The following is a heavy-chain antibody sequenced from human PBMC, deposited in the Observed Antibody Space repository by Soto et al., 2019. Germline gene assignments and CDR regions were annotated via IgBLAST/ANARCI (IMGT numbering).Heavy chain of an antibody. J-gene: IGHJ4*02. CDR3: ARGVNYGDYDFYYFDY. Sequence: SETLSLTCAVSGGSISSGGYSWSWIRQPPGKGLEWIGYIYHSGSTYYNPSLKSRVTISVDRSKNQFSLKLSSVTAADTAVYYCARGVNYGDYDFYYFDYWGQGTLVNVSS. CDR2: IYHSGST. CDR1: GGSISSGGYS. D-gene: IGHD4-17*01. V-gene: IGHV4-30-2*01.